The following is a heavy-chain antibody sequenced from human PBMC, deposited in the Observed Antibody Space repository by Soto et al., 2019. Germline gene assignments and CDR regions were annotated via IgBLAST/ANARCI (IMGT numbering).Heavy chain of an antibody. CDR3: ARQEYCSSTACYTVDS. D-gene: IGHD2-2*02. CDR2: IYLGDSNT. CDR1: GYSFTSYW. V-gene: IGHV5-51*01. J-gene: IGHJ5*01. Sequence: EVQLVQSGAEVKKPGESLKISCKGSGYSFTSYWIGWVRQMPGKGLEWMGIIYLGDSNTRYSPSFQGQVTSSADKSISTAYLEWSSLNASDTAIYYCARQEYCSSTACYTVDSWGHGTLVTVSS.